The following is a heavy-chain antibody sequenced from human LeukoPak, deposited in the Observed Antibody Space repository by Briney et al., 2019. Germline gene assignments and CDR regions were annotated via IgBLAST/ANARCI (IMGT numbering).Heavy chain of an antibody. D-gene: IGHD3-3*01. Sequence: SETLSLTCTVSGNSITNYYWSWLRQPPGRRLEWIGYIYYSGTTNYNPSLKSRVIISVDTSKNQFSLKLSSVTAADTAVYFCAGRNFDFWNDYYYMDVWGKGTTVTVSS. CDR3: AGRNFDFWNDYYYMDV. J-gene: IGHJ6*03. CDR2: IYYSGTT. V-gene: IGHV4-59*01. CDR1: GNSITNYY.